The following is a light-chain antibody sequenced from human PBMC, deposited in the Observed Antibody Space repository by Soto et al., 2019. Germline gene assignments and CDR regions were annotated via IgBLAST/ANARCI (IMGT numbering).Light chain of an antibody. J-gene: IGKJ2*01. CDR2: GAS. Sequence: ELVMTQSPATLSVSLGERATLSCRASQSVSSNLAWYQQKPGQAPRLLIYGASTRATGIPARFSGSGSGTEFTLIISSVQSEDFAVYYCQQYNNWPPYTFGQGAKLEIK. CDR1: QSVSSN. CDR3: QQYNNWPPYT. V-gene: IGKV3-15*01.